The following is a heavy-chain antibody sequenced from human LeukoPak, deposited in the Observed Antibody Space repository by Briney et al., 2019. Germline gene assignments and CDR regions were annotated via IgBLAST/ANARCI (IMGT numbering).Heavy chain of an antibody. CDR2: ISYDGTNK. D-gene: IGHD3-3*01. CDR3: ARGAFGVYAFDI. CDR1: GFTFSSYA. V-gene: IGHV3-30-3*01. J-gene: IGHJ3*02. Sequence: GGSLRLSCAASGFTFSSYAMHWVRQAPGKGLEWVAVISYDGTNKYYADSVTGRFTISRDNSKNTLYLQMNSLRAEDTAVYYCARGAFGVYAFDIWGQGTMVTVSS.